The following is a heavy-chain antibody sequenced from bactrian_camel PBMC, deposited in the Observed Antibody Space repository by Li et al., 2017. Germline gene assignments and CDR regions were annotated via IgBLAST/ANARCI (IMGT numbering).Heavy chain of an antibody. Sequence: VQLVESGGDSVQSGGSLKLSCKIPGFVMSNADYCLGWFRQAPGKEREGIAVIDVDGRTDYSEFVKDRFTISKDNAKNTLYLQMNNPRPDDTATYYSQGFAMNLHFPLDYGAGGTPTARGPRSPSP. J-gene: IGHJ4*01. CDR1: GFVMSNADYC. V-gene: IGHV3S67*01. CDR2: IDVDGRT. D-gene: IGHD5*01.